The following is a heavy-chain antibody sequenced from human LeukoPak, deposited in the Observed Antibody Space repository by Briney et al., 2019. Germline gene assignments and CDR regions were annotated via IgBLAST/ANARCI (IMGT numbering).Heavy chain of an antibody. J-gene: IGHJ4*02. D-gene: IGHD6-13*01. Sequence: GGSLRLSCAASGFTVSSNYMSWVRQAPGKGLEWVSVIYSGGSTYYSDSVKGRFTISRDNSKNTLYPQMNSLRAEDTAVYYCARVGRVAAAGLYYFDYWGQGTLVTVSS. V-gene: IGHV3-66*01. CDR1: GFTVSSNY. CDR3: ARVGRVAAAGLYYFDY. CDR2: IYSGGST.